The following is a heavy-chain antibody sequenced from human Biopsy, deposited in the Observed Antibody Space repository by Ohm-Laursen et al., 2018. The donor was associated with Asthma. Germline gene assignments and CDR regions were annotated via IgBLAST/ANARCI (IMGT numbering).Heavy chain of an antibody. CDR2: INAGNGNT. D-gene: IGHD4-11*01. J-gene: IGHJ6*02. Sequence: ASVKVSCKASGYTFINYAIHWVRQAPGQRLEWMGWINAGNGNTKYSQKFQGRVTITRDTSASTAYMDLSSLRSEDTAVYYRASSGGNYGYYGMDVWGQGTTVTVSS. CDR1: GYTFINYA. CDR3: ASSGGNYGYYGMDV. V-gene: IGHV1-3*01.